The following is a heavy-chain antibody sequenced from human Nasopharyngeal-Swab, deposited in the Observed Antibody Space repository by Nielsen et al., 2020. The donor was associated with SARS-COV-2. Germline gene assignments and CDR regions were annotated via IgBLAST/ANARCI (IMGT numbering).Heavy chain of an antibody. CDR2: ISHRGSFI. V-gene: IGHV3-21*01. Sequence: WIRQPPGKGLEWVSSISHRGSFICYADSVKGRFTISRDNAKNSLYLQINSLRAGDTAVYFCARDDTYGMDVWGQGTTVTVSS. D-gene: IGHD3-22*01. J-gene: IGHJ6*02. CDR3: ARDDTYGMDV.